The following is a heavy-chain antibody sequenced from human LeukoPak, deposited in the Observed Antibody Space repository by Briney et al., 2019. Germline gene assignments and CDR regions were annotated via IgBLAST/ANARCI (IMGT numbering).Heavy chain of an antibody. V-gene: IGHV4-38-2*02. Sequence: SETLSLTCTVSGYSISSGYYWGWIRQPPGKGLEWIGSIYHSGSTYYNPSLRSRVTISVDTSKNQFSLKLSSVTAADTAVYYCARDLDYGDSSGAFDIWGQGTMVTVSS. CDR1: GYSISSGYY. CDR3: ARDLDYGDSSGAFDI. J-gene: IGHJ3*02. D-gene: IGHD4-17*01. CDR2: IYHSGST.